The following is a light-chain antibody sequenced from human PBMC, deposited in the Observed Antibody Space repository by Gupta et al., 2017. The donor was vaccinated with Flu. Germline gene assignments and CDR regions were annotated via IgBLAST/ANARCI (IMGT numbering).Light chain of an antibody. Sequence: EAVLTQSPGTLSLSPGERATLSCRASQSINNYIAWYQQKPGQAPRLLIYDASNRAAGTPPRFSGSGSGTDFTLTSSSLEPEDSAIYYWHQRSNWQTFGQGTKVEIK. CDR2: DAS. V-gene: IGKV3-11*01. CDR3: HQRSNWQT. J-gene: IGKJ1*01. CDR1: QSINNY.